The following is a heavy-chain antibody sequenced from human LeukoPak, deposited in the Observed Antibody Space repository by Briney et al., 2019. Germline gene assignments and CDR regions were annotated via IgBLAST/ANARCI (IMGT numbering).Heavy chain of an antibody. D-gene: IGHD6-6*01. CDR3: ARTSSSSRNYYYYMDV. V-gene: IGHV1-69*05. CDR2: IIPIFGTA. Sequence: ASVKVSCKASGGTFSSYAISWVRQAPGQGLEWMGGIIPIFGTANYAQKFQGRVTITTDESTSTAYMELSSLRSEDTAVYYCARTSSSSRNYYYYMDVWGKGTTVTVSS. J-gene: IGHJ6*03. CDR1: GGTFSSYA.